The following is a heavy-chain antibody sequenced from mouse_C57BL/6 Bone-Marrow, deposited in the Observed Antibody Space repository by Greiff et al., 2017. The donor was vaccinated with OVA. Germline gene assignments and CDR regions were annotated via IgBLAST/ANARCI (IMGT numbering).Heavy chain of an antibody. CDR3: AILIYYDYDGPLSY. Sequence: VKLMESGPGLVQPSQSLSITCTVSGFSLTSYGVHWVRQSPGKGLEWLGVIWSGGSTDYNAAFISRLSISKDNSKSQVFFKMNSLQADDTAIYYCAILIYYDYDGPLSYWGQGTLVTVSA. D-gene: IGHD2-4*01. V-gene: IGHV2-2*01. CDR2: IWSGGST. J-gene: IGHJ3*01. CDR1: GFSLTSYG.